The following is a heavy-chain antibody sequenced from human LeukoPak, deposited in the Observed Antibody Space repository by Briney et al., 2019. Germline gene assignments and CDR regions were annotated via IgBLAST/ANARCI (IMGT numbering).Heavy chain of an antibody. CDR2: ISGSGGST. CDR1: GFTFSSYS. Sequence: GGSLRLSCAASGFTFSSYSMNWVRQAPGKGLEWVSAISGSGGSTYYADSVKGRFTISRDNSKNTLYLQMNSLRAEDTAVYYCAKDSPRRDTMVRGPRDYWGQGTLVTVSS. V-gene: IGHV3-23*01. D-gene: IGHD3-10*01. CDR3: AKDSPRRDTMVRGPRDY. J-gene: IGHJ4*02.